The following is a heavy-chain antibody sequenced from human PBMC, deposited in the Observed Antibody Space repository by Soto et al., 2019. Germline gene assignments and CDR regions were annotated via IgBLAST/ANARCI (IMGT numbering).Heavy chain of an antibody. Sequence: PGGSLRLSCAASGFTFSSYAMSWVRQAPGKGLEWVAVIWYDGSNKYYADSVKGRFTISRDNSKNTLYLQMNSLRAEDTAVYYCARGAAGTYDAFDIWGQGTMDTVSS. CDR2: IWYDGSNK. J-gene: IGHJ3*02. D-gene: IGHD6-13*01. V-gene: IGHV3-33*08. CDR1: GFTFSSYA. CDR3: ARGAAGTYDAFDI.